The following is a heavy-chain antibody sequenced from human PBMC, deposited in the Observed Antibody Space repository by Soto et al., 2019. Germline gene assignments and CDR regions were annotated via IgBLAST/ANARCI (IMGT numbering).Heavy chain of an antibody. Sequence: EVQLLESGGGLVQPGGSLRLSCAASGFTFSRYAMGWVRQAPGKGLEWVSVIAGNGGNIHYVDSVKGRFTISRDNSKNTLYLQMNSLRVEDTAVYNYATQDFRGPTGTTWGQGTLVTVSS. J-gene: IGHJ4*02. V-gene: IGHV3-23*01. CDR3: ATQDFRGPTGTT. CDR2: IAGNGGNI. D-gene: IGHD1-1*01. CDR1: GFTFSRYA.